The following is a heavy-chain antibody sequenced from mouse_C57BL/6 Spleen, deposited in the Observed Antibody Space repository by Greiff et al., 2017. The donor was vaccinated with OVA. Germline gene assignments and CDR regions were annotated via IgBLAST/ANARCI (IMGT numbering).Heavy chain of an antibody. D-gene: IGHD2-10*01. CDR1: GYTFTEYT. J-gene: IGHJ4*01. CDR2: FYPGGGSI. Sequence: QVHVKQSGAELVKPGASVKLSCKASGYTFTEYTIHWVKQRSGQGLEWIGWFYPGGGSIKYNEKFKDKATLTADKSSSTAYMELSRLTSEASAVYFCERHEGEPTCYDSYAMDYWGQGTSVTVSS. V-gene: IGHV1-62-2*01. CDR3: ERHEGEPTCYDSYAMDY.